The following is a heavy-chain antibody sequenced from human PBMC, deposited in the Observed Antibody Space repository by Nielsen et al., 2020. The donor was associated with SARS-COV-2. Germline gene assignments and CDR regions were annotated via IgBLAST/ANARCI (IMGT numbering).Heavy chain of an antibody. CDR2: ISAYNGNT. J-gene: IGHJ4*02. Sequence: ASVKVSCKASGYTFTAYGFSWVRQAPGQGLEWMGWISAYNGNTYYAQKLQGRVTMTTDTSTSTAYMELRSLKPDDTAVYYCARNLRASGMVEGYWGQGTLVTVSS. CDR3: ARNLRASGMVEGY. D-gene: IGHD6-19*01. CDR1: GYTFTAYG. V-gene: IGHV1-18*01.